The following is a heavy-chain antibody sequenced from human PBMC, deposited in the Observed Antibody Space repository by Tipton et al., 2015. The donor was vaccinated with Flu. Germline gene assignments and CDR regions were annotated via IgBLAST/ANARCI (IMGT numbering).Heavy chain of an antibody. Sequence: SLRLSCAASGFTFSSYAMHWVRQAPGKGLEWVAVISYDGSNKYYADSVKGRFTISRDNSKNTLYLQMNSLRAEDTAVYYCARGVVTTYYDILTGLDYWGQGTLVTVSS. CDR1: GFTFSSYA. V-gene: IGHV3-30*04. CDR2: ISYDGSNK. D-gene: IGHD3-9*01. J-gene: IGHJ4*02. CDR3: ARGVVTTYYDILTGLDY.